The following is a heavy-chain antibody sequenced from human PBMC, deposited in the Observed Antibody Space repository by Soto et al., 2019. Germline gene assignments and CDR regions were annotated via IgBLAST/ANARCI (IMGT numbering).Heavy chain of an antibody. D-gene: IGHD4-17*01. CDR1: GGTFSSYS. V-gene: IGHV1-69*13. J-gene: IGHJ6*02. Sequence: SVEVSCKASGGTFSSYSISWVLQAPGQGLEWMGGIIPIFGTANYAQKFQGRVTITADESTSTAYMELSSLRSEDTAVYYCARGLRYWTWTPGMDVWGQGTTVTVSS. CDR2: IIPIFGTA. CDR3: ARGLRYWTWTPGMDV.